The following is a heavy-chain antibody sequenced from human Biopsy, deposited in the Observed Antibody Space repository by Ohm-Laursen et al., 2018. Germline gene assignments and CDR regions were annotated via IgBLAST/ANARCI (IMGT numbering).Heavy chain of an antibody. CDR1: GYTFTDYF. J-gene: IGHJ4*02. CDR3: AKRGVERGRPLAY. V-gene: IGHV1-69*13. CDR2: INSMFGTT. Sequence: VASVKVSCKASGYTFTDYFLHWVRQAPGQGLEWMGEINSMFGTTNYAQTFQGRVTITADESTSTAYMEVSSLRSEDTAVYYCAKRGVERGRPLAYWGQGTLVTVSS. D-gene: IGHD1-1*01.